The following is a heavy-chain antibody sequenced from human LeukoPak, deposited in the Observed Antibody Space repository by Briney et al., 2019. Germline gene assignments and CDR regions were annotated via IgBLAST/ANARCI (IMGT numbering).Heavy chain of an antibody. CDR3: ARIRRGWSQNWDY. CDR2: IKQEGREK. D-gene: IGHD6-19*01. V-gene: IGHV3-7*01. Sequence: PGGSLRLSCAASGFTCSSYWMSWVRQAPGKGLEWVANIKQEGREKYYVDSVKGRFTISRDNAKNSLYLQMNSLRAEDTAVYYCARIRRGWSQNWDYWGQGTLVTVSS. CDR1: GFTCSSYW. J-gene: IGHJ4*02.